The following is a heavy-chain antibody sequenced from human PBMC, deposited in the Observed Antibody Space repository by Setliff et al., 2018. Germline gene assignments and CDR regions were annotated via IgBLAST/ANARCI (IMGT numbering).Heavy chain of an antibody. CDR1: GFTFSNYG. Sequence: GGSLRLSCVASGFTFSNYGMHWVRQAPGKGLEWVALIWNDGSSKFYGDSAKGRFTISRDNSKNTLYLQMNSLRAEDTAVYYCARGPTIFGVVTPFDYWGQGTLVTVSS. D-gene: IGHD3-3*01. CDR2: IWNDGSSK. V-gene: IGHV3-33*01. CDR3: ARGPTIFGVVTPFDY. J-gene: IGHJ4*02.